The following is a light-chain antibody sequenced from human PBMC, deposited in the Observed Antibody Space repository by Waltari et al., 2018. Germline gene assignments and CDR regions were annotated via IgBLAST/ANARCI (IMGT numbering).Light chain of an antibody. CDR2: NKK. J-gene: IGLJ2*01. CDR1: FSNIGNNA. Sequence: QSVLTQPPSASGTPGQKVTISCSGTFSNIGNNAVNWYQQVPGMAPKLLIYNKKIQDPGVPDRFSCAKFGTPASLAISGLQSGDEAVYYCAAWDDSLDAYVVFGGGTKVTVL. CDR3: AAWDDSLDAYVV. V-gene: IGLV1-44*01.